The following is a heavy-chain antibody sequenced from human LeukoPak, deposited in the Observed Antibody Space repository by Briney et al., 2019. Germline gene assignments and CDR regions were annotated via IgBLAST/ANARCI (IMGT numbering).Heavy chain of an antibody. V-gene: IGHV4-34*01. D-gene: IGHD6-19*01. CDR2: INHSGST. CDR3: ARGDIAVAGTRYFQH. Sequence: PSETLSLTCAVYGGSFSGCYWSWIRQPPGKGLEWIGEINHSGSTNYNPSLKSRVTISVDTSKNQFSLNLSSVTAADTAVYYCARGDIAVAGTRYFQHWGQGTLVTVSS. CDR1: GGSFSGCY. J-gene: IGHJ1*01.